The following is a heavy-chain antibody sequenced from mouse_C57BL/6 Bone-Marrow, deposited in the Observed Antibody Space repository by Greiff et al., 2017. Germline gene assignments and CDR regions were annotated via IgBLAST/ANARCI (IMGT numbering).Heavy chain of an antibody. CDR1: GYTFTSYW. CDR3: LYGSSSFDY. CDR2: IDPSDSYT. V-gene: IGHV1-50*01. D-gene: IGHD1-1*01. Sequence: QVQLQQPGAELVKPGASVKLSCKASGYTFTSYWMQWVKQRPGQGLEWIGEIDPSDSYTNYNQKFKGKATLTVDTSSRTAYMQLSSLTSEDSAVYYCLYGSSSFDYWGQGTTLTVSS. J-gene: IGHJ2*01.